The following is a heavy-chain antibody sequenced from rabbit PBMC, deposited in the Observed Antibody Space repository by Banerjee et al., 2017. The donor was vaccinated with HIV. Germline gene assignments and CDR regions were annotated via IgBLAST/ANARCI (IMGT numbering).Heavy chain of an antibody. CDR1: GFSLTSYN. D-gene: IGHD4-2*01. V-gene: IGHV1S45*01. J-gene: IGHJ3*01. CDR3: ARDDNGAGGFDADL. CDR2: IDADSGSA. Sequence: QEQLEESGGDLVKPEGTLTLTCTASGFSLTSYNIQWVRQAPGKGLEWIGCIDADSGSAYYATWAKGRFTISKTSSTTVTLQMTSLTAADTATYFCARDDNGAGGFDADLWGQGTLVTVS.